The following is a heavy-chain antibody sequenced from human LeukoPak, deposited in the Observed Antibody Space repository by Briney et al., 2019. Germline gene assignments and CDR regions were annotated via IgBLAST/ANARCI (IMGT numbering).Heavy chain of an antibody. Sequence: SQTLSLTCTVSGGSISSGDYYWSWIRQPAGKGLEWIAYMYYSGSTYYNPSLKSRVTMSADTSKNQLSLKLSSVTAADTAMYYCARPYYYDSRIDPWGQGILVTVSS. CDR1: GGSISSGDYY. CDR3: ARPYYYDSRIDP. D-gene: IGHD3-22*01. V-gene: IGHV4-30-4*01. CDR2: MYYSGST. J-gene: IGHJ5*02.